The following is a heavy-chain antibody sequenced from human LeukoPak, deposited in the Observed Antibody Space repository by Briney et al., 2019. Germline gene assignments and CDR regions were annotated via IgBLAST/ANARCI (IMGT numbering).Heavy chain of an antibody. D-gene: IGHD5-12*01. CDR1: GGSISSGDYY. Sequence: PSETLSLTCTVSGGSISSGDYYWSWIRQPPGKGLEWIGYIYYSGSTYYNPSLKSRVTISVDTSKNQFSLKLSSVTAADTAVYYCARGVDPFYFDYWGQGTLVTVSS. CDR3: ARGVDPFYFDY. J-gene: IGHJ4*02. CDR2: IYYSGST. V-gene: IGHV4-30-4*01.